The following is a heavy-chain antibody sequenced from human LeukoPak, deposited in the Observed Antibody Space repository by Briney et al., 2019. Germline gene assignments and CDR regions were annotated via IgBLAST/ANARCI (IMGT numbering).Heavy chain of an antibody. Sequence: PGGSLRLSCAASGFTFSSYGMHWVRQAPGKGLEWVAVISYDGSNKYYADSVKGRFTISRDNSKNTLYLQMNSLRAEDTAVYYRARPDCSGGSCYWVWLDYWGQGTLVTVSS. CDR1: GFTFSSYG. D-gene: IGHD2-15*01. V-gene: IGHV3-30*03. CDR3: ARPDCSGGSCYWVWLDY. CDR2: ISYDGSNK. J-gene: IGHJ4*02.